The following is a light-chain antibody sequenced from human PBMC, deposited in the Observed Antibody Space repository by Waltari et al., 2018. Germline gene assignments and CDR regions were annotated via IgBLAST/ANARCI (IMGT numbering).Light chain of an antibody. J-gene: IGLJ3*02. CDR3: SSYAGSNLWV. CDR1: SSDVGGYEY. CDR2: EVS. V-gene: IGLV2-8*01. Sequence: QSALTQPPSASGSPGQSVTISCTGTSSDVGGYEYVTWYQQHPGKAPKLMIYEVSKRPAGVPDPFSGSKSGNTASLTVSGLQAEDEADYYCSSYAGSNLWVFGGGTKLTVL.